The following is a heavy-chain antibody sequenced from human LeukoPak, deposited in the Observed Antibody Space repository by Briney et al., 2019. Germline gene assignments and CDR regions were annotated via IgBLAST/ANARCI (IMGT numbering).Heavy chain of an antibody. D-gene: IGHD1-7*01. J-gene: IGHJ4*02. CDR3: ARAHRPTTHFDY. CDR1: GGSISSYY. V-gene: IGHV4-59*01. Sequence: SETLSLTCTVSGGSISSYYWSWIRQPPGKGLEWIGYIYYSGSTNYNPSLKSRVTISVDTSKNQFSLKLSSVTAADTAVYYCARAHRPTTHFDYWGQGTLVTVPS. CDR2: IYYSGST.